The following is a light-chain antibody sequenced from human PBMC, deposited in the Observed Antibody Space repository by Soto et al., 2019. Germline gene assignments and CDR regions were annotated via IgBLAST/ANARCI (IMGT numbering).Light chain of an antibody. CDR2: KAS. Sequence: DIQMAQSPSSLSSSVGDRVAISCRASQSISSWLAWYQQKPGKAPKLLIYKASSLESGVPSRFSGSGSGTDFTLTISSLQPEDFATYYCQQANSFPLTFGGGTKVDIK. V-gene: IGKV1-5*03. CDR3: QQANSFPLT. CDR1: QSISSW. J-gene: IGKJ4*01.